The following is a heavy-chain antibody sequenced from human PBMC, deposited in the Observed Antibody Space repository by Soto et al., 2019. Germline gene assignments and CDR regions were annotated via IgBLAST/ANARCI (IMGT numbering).Heavy chain of an antibody. J-gene: IGHJ4*02. V-gene: IGHV3-21*01. CDR2: ISSSSSYI. Sequence: GGSLILSCAASGFTFSSYSMNWVRQAPGKGLEWVSSISSSSSYIYYADSVKGRFTISRDNAKSSLYLQMNSLRAEDTAVYYCARTWVAAASLDYWGQGTLVTVSS. CDR1: GFTFSSYS. D-gene: IGHD6-13*01. CDR3: ARTWVAAASLDY.